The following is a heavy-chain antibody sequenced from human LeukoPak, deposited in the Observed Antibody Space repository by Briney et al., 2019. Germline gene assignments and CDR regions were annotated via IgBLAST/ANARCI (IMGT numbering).Heavy chain of an antibody. CDR1: GYTFTSYY. Sequence: ASVKVSCKASGYTFTSYYMHWVRQAPGQGREWMGIINPSGGSTSYAQKFQGRVTMTRDTSTSTVYMELSSLRSEDTAVYYCARDRSEGGMVRGVLYYFDYWGQGTLVTVSS. D-gene: IGHD3-10*01. V-gene: IGHV1-46*01. CDR2: INPSGGST. CDR3: ARDRSEGGMVRGVLYYFDY. J-gene: IGHJ4*02.